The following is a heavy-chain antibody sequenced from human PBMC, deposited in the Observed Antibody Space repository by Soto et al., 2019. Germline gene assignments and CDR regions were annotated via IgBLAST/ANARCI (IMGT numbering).Heavy chain of an antibody. D-gene: IGHD2-2*01. CDR3: ARGSCSSTSCYDGTAGDY. CDR2: ISSSSSYI. J-gene: IGHJ4*02. CDR1: GFTFSSYS. Sequence: GGSLRLSCAASGFTFSSYSMNWVRQAPGKGLEWVSSISSSSSYIYYADSVKGRFTISRDNAKNSLYLQMNSLRAEDTAVYYCARGSCSSTSCYDGTAGDYWGQGTLVTVSS. V-gene: IGHV3-21*01.